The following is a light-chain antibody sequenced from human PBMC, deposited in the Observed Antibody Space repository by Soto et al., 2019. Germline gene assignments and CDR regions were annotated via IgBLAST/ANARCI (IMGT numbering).Light chain of an antibody. V-gene: IGKV1-39*01. J-gene: IGKJ4*01. CDR3: QQTYSIPLA. Sequence: DIQMTQSPSSLSASVGDRVTITCRSSQVISTYLNWYQQRPGKAPKLLISAASTLQSGVPSRFSGSGSGTGFTLTISSLQPEDFATYYCQQTYSIPLAFGGGTKVEIK. CDR1: QVISTY. CDR2: AAS.